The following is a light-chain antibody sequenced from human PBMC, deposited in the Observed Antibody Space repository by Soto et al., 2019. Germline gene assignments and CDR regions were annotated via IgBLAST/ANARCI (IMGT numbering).Light chain of an antibody. CDR1: ERVSSW. V-gene: IGKV1-5*01. Sequence: DIQMTQSPSTLSASVGDRVTITCRASERVSSWLAWYQQKPGKAPKLLIYDASSLESGVPSRFSGSGSGTEFTLTISSLQPDDFASYHCQQYNTYFLTFCGGTKVEIK. CDR3: QQYNTYFLT. CDR2: DAS. J-gene: IGKJ4*01.